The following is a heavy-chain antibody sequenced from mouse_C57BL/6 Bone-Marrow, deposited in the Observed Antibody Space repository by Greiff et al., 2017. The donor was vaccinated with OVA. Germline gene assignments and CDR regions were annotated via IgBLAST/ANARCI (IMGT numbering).Heavy chain of an antibody. V-gene: IGHV1-22*01. J-gene: IGHJ4*01. CDR2: INPNNGGT. Sequence: VHVKQSGPELVKPGASVKMSCKASGYTFTDYNMHWVKQSHGKSLEWIGYINPNNGGTSYNQKFKGKATLTVNKSSSTAYMELRSLTSEDSAVYYCARRGDDGYLMDYWGQGTSVTVSS. D-gene: IGHD2-3*01. CDR1: GYTFTDYN. CDR3: ARRGDDGYLMDY.